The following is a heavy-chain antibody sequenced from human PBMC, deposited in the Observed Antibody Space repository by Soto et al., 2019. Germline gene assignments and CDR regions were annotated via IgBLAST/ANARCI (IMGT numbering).Heavy chain of an antibody. Sequence: QVQLVESGGGVVQPGRSLRLSCAASGFTFSSYGMHWVRQAPGKGLEWVAVISYDGSNKYYADSVKGRFTISRDNSKNTLYLQMNSLRAEDTAVYYCANGLRVGDYFDYWGQGTLVTVSS. J-gene: IGHJ4*02. CDR3: ANGLRVGDYFDY. CDR2: ISYDGSNK. D-gene: IGHD1-26*01. CDR1: GFTFSSYG. V-gene: IGHV3-30*18.